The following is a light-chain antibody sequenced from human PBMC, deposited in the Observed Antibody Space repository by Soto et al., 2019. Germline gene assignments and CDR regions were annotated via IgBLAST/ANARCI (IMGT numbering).Light chain of an antibody. CDR3: QQYNNWWT. CDR2: GAS. V-gene: IGKV3-15*01. Sequence: EIVMPQSPATLSVSPGERATLSCRASQSVSSNLAWYQQKPCQAPRLLIYGASTRATGIPARFSGSESGTEFKPTISSLQTGYLAVDYCQQYNNWWTFGEGTKVESK. J-gene: IGKJ1*01. CDR1: QSVSSN.